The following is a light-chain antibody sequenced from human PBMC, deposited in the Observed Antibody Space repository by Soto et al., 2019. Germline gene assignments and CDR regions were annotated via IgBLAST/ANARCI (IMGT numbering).Light chain of an antibody. CDR3: QQYNDWPPRWT. V-gene: IGKV3-15*01. J-gene: IGKJ1*01. Sequence: EIVMTQSPATLSVSPGERATLSCRASQSVSTYLAWYHQKPGQAPRLLIYSASTRATGIPARFSGGGSGTEFTLSISSLQSEDFAVYICQQYNDWPPRWTFGQGTKVEIK. CDR2: SAS. CDR1: QSVSTY.